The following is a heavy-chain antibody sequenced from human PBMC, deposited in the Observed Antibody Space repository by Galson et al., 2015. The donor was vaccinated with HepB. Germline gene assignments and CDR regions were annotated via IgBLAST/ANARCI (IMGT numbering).Heavy chain of an antibody. J-gene: IGHJ4*02. CDR3: ARADALRTVDY. V-gene: IGHV3-7*03. CDR2: INKDGNDK. D-gene: IGHD3-16*01. Sequence: SLRLSCAASGFTFSSYWMSWVRQAPGKGLEWVAIINKDGNDKYYVDSVEGRFTVSRDNAKNSLYLQMNSLRVEDTALYYCARADALRTVDYWGQGTLITVSS. CDR1: GFTFSSYW.